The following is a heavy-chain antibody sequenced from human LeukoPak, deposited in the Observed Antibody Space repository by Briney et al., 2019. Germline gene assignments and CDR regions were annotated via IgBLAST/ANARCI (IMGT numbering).Heavy chain of an antibody. CDR2: INHSGST. D-gene: IGHD3-22*01. Sequence: SETLSLTCAVYGGSFSGYYWSWIRQPPGKGLEWIGEINHSGSTNYNPSLKSRVTISVDTSKNQFSLKLSSVTAAGTAVYYCATYYYDSSGQMRGDYFDYWGQGTLVTVSS. CDR3: ATYYYDSSGQMRGDYFDY. CDR1: GGSFSGYY. V-gene: IGHV4-34*01. J-gene: IGHJ4*02.